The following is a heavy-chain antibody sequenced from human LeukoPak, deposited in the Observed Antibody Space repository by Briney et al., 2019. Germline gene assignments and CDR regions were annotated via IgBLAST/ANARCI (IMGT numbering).Heavy chain of an antibody. V-gene: IGHV1-2*02. CDR2: INPNSGGT. Sequence: ASVKVSCKASGYTFTGYYMHWVRQAPGQGLEWMGWINPNSGGTNYAQKFQGRVTMTRDTSISTAYMELSRLRSDDTAVYYCARDPGATVFQYTWFDPWGQGTLVTVSS. J-gene: IGHJ5*02. D-gene: IGHD3-9*01. CDR3: ARDPGATVFQYTWFDP. CDR1: GYTFTGYY.